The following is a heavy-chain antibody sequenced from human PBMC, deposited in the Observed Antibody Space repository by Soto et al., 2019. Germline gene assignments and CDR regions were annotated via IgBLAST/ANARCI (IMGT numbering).Heavy chain of an antibody. CDR1: GFTFSNAW. Sequence: EVQLVESGGGLVKPGGSLRLSCAASGFTFSNAWMTWVRQAPGKGLEWVGRIKSKTDGGTADYAAPGKGRFTISRDDSKNTLNLQMDSLITEDTAVYYCTTQSCSGGSCYSGYYYYGLDVWGQGTTVSVSS. D-gene: IGHD2-15*01. CDR2: IKSKTDGGTA. CDR3: TTQSCSGGSCYSGYYYYGLDV. J-gene: IGHJ6*02. V-gene: IGHV3-15*01.